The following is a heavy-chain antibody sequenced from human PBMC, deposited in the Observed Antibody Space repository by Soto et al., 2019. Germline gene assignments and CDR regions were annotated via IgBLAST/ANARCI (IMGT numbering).Heavy chain of an antibody. J-gene: IGHJ4*02. CDR1: GFTFSSYS. CDR3: ALSAIFGGFSDY. V-gene: IGHV3-48*02. Sequence: GGSLRLSCAASGFTFSSYSMNWFRQAPGKGLEWVSYISSSSTTIYYADSVKGRFTISRDNAKNSLYLQMNSLRDEDTAVYYCALSAIFGGFSDYWGQGTLVTVSS. D-gene: IGHD3-3*01. CDR2: ISSSSTTI.